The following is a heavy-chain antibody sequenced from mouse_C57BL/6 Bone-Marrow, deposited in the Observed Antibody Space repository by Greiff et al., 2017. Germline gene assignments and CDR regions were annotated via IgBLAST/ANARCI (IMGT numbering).Heavy chain of an antibody. CDR1: GYTFTSYW. CDR3: AREGELTGKKGH. J-gene: IGHJ2*01. CDR2: IHPNSGST. V-gene: IGHV1-64*01. D-gene: IGHD4-1*01. Sequence: QVQLQQPGAELVKPGASVKLSCKASGYTFTSYWMHWVKQRPGQGLEWIGMIHPNSGSTNYNEKFKSKATLTVDKSSSTAYMQLSSLTSEDSAVYYCAREGELTGKKGHWGQGTTLTVSS.